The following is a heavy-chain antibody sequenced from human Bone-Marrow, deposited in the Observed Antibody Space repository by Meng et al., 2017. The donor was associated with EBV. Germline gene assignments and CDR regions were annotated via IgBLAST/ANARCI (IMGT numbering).Heavy chain of an antibody. CDR3: ARIEDGDYAFDY. Sequence: QVQLVQSGAEGKKHGSSVKVSCKASGGTFSSYAISWVRQAPGKGLEWMGGIIPIFGTANYAQKFQGRVTITADESTSTAYMELSSLRSEDTAVYYCARIEDGDYAFDYWGQGTLVTVSS. CDR1: GGTFSSYA. V-gene: IGHV1-69*01. CDR2: IIPIFGTA. D-gene: IGHD4-17*01. J-gene: IGHJ4*02.